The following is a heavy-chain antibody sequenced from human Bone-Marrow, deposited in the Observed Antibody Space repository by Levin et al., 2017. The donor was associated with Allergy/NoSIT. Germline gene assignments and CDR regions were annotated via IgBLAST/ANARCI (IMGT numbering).Heavy chain of an antibody. CDR1: GFTFRSYA. CDR3: AKDLSYCSSTSCSMGYYYYYGMDV. V-gene: IGHV3-23*01. J-gene: IGHJ6*02. D-gene: IGHD2-2*01. CDR2: ISGSGGST. Sequence: LSLTCAASGFTFRSYAMSWVRQAPGKGLEWVSAISGSGGSTYYADSVKGRFTISRDNSKNTLYLQMNSLRAEDTAVYYCAKDLSYCSSTSCSMGYYYYYGMDVWGQGTTVTVSS.